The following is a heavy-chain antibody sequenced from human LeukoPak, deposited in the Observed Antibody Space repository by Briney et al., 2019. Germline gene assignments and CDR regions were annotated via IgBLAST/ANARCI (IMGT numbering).Heavy chain of an antibody. J-gene: IGHJ5*02. D-gene: IGHD4-17*01. CDR1: GYTFTIYG. V-gene: IGHV1-18*01. Sequence: ASVKVSCKASGYTFTIYGISWVRQAPGQGLEWMGWISAYNGNTNYAQKLQGRVTMTTDTSTSTAYMELRSLRSDDTAVYYCARQAPRVTTHSWFDPWGQGTLVTVSS. CDR2: ISAYNGNT. CDR3: ARQAPRVTTHSWFDP.